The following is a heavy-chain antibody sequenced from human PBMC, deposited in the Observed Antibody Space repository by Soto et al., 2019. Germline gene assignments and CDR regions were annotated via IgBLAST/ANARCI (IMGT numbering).Heavy chain of an antibody. J-gene: IGHJ4*02. D-gene: IGHD3-16*02. Sequence: EVQLVESGGGLVQPGGSLRLSCAASGFTFSSYWMHWVRQAPGKGMVWVSRINSDGSSTSYADSVKGRFTISRDNAKNALYMQMNSLRAEDAAVYYCARDLGLRLGELSFFDYWGQGTLVTVSS. CDR3: ARDLGLRLGELSFFDY. CDR1: GFTFSSYW. CDR2: INSDGSST. V-gene: IGHV3-74*01.